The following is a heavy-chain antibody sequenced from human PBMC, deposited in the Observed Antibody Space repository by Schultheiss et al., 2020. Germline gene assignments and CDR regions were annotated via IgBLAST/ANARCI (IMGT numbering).Heavy chain of an antibody. CDR1: GGSISSSSYY. V-gene: IGHV4-61*05. CDR3: ARGPEMATIPY. CDR2: IYYSGST. Sequence: SQTLSLTCTVSGGSISSSSYYWGWIRQPPGKGLEWIGQIYYSGSTNYNPSLKSRVTISVDTSKNQFSLRLSSVTAADTAVYFCARGPEMATIPYWGQGTPVTVSS. J-gene: IGHJ4*02. D-gene: IGHD5-24*01.